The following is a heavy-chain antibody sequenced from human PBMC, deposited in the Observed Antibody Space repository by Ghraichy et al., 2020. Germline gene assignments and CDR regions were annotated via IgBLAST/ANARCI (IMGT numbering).Heavy chain of an antibody. J-gene: IGHJ5*02. V-gene: IGHV4-61*02. Sequence: SETLSLTCTVSSGSITNENYYYNWIRQPAGKGLEWIGRIYFRGATNYEPSLKNRVTISLDTSKNQFSLEVTSVTAADTPVYFCARGGSSNFVPVDLWGQGPLVTVSP. CDR3: ARGGSSNFVPVDL. CDR1: SGSITNENYY. D-gene: IGHD2-2*01. CDR2: IYFRGAT.